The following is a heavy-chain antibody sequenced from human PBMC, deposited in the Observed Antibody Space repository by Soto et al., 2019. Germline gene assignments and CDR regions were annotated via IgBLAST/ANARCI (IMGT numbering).Heavy chain of an antibody. CDR3: ASGGGRFNHALHV. Sequence: SETLSLTCTVCGGSIRSYYWSWIRQPPGKRLEWIGYIYYSAYTNYNPSLKSRVTISVDTSKNQLSLKLSSVTAADTAVYYCASGGGRFNHALHVWGQGTTVT. D-gene: IGHD6-25*01. J-gene: IGHJ6*02. CDR1: GGSIRSYY. V-gene: IGHV4-59*01. CDR2: IYYSAYT.